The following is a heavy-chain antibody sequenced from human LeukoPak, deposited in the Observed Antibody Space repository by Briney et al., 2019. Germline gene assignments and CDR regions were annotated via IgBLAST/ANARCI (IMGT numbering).Heavy chain of an antibody. Sequence: GGSPRLSCAASGFTFSSYSMNWVRQAPGKGLEWVSSISSSSSYIYYADSVKGRFTISRDNAKNSLYLQMNSLRAEDTAVYYCARSPSGWYPDWFDPWGQGTLVTVSS. CDR3: ARSPSGWYPDWFDP. CDR1: GFTFSSYS. D-gene: IGHD6-19*01. CDR2: ISSSSSYI. V-gene: IGHV3-21*01. J-gene: IGHJ5*02.